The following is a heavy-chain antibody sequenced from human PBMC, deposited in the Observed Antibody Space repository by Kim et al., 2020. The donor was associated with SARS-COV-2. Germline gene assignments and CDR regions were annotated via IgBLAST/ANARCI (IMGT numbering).Heavy chain of an antibody. CDR2: VLHRGGT. J-gene: IGHJ4*02. D-gene: IGHD3-16*01. Sequence: SETLSLTCTVSGDTIVSYSWWTWLRQPPGKGVEWIGIVLHRGGTEYNPSLKSRVTISMDKLKNQFSLKMTAVSAADTASYYCVRDTGSEINPEGLWAHSFGSWGQGLLVSVSS. CDR3: VRDTGSEINPEGLWAHSFGS. V-gene: IGHV4-4*02. CDR1: GDTIVSYSW.